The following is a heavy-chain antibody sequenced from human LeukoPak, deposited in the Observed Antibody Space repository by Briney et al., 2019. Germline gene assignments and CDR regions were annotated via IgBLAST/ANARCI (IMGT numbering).Heavy chain of an antibody. V-gene: IGHV3-23*01. CDR1: GFSFTTHA. CDR2: ISGSGGST. D-gene: IGHD6-13*01. Sequence: PGGSLRLSCVASGFSFTTHAMGWVRQAPGKGLEWVSHISGSGGSTKYSGSVKGRFTISRDNSKNTLYLQMNSLRAEDTAVYYCAKFGSSWTAPDYWGQGTLVTVSS. CDR3: AKFGSSWTAPDY. J-gene: IGHJ4*02.